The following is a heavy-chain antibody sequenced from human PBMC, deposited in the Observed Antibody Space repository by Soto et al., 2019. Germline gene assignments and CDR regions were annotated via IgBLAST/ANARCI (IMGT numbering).Heavy chain of an antibody. CDR1: GGSFSGYY. CDR3: ARGFVTDFDY. D-gene: IGHD6-6*01. V-gene: IGHV4-34*01. Sequence: PSETLSLTCAVYGGSFSGYYWNWIRQPPGKGLEWIGEINHSGSTNYNPSLKSRVTISVDTSKNQFSLKLSSVTAADTAVYYCARGFVTDFDYWGQGTLVTVSS. CDR2: INHSGST. J-gene: IGHJ4*02.